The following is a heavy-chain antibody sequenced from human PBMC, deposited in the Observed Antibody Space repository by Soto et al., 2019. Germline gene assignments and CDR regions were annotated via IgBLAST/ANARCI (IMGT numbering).Heavy chain of an antibody. Sequence: PGGSLRITCAAAILTFSSYVVSWVRQAPGKWLEWVSGISGSGDSTYYADSVKGRFTISRDNSKNTLYLQMNSLRAEDTAVYYCAKGVPGIAVAGTGYFQHWGQGT. D-gene: IGHD6-19*01. CDR2: ISGSGDST. CDR1: ILTFSSYV. J-gene: IGHJ1*01. V-gene: IGHV3-23*01. CDR3: AKGVPGIAVAGTGYFQH.